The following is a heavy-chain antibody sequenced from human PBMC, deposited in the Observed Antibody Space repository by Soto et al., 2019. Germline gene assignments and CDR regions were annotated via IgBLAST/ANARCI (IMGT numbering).Heavy chain of an antibody. CDR2: ISAYNGNT. CDR3: ARVYSGYVDSAIDY. Sequence: ASVKVSCKASGYTFTSYGISWVRQAPGQGLEWMGWISAYNGNTNYAQKLQGRVTMTTDTSTSTAYMELRSLRSDDTAVYYCARVYSGYVDSAIDYWGKGTLVTVSS. J-gene: IGHJ4*02. D-gene: IGHD5-12*01. V-gene: IGHV1-18*01. CDR1: GYTFTSYG.